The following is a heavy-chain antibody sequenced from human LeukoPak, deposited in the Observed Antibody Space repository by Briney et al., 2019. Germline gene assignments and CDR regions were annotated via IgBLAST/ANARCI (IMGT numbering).Heavy chain of an antibody. D-gene: IGHD6-19*01. CDR3: AKDSVAVTGTGNIDY. CDR2: IIWDGGSS. J-gene: IGHJ4*02. Sequence: GGSLRLSCAASGFTFDDYAMHWVRQAPGKGLEWVSLIIWDGGSSYYADSVKGRFTISRDNSKNSLYLQMNSLRAEDTALYYCAKDSVAVTGTGNIDYWGQGTLVTVSS. CDR1: GFTFDDYA. V-gene: IGHV3-43D*03.